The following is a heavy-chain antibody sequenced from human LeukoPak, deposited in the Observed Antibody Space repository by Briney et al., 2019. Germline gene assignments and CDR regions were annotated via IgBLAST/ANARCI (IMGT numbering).Heavy chain of an antibody. J-gene: IGHJ4*02. CDR3: AKYSSGYYYVSSEDYFDY. CDR2: ISGSGGST. CDR1: GFTFSSYA. Sequence: HTGGSLRLSCAASGFTFSSYAMSWVRQAPGKGLEWVSVISGSGGSTYYADSVKGRFTISRDNSKNTLYLQMNSLRAEDTAIYYCAKYSSGYYYVSSEDYFDYWGQGTLVIVSS. V-gene: IGHV3-23*01. D-gene: IGHD3-22*01.